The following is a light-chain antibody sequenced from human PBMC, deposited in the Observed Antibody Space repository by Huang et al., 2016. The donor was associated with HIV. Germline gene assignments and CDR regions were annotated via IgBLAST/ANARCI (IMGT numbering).Light chain of an antibody. V-gene: IGKV3-15*01. Sequence: EIVMTQSPATVSVSPGERATLSCRASQSVGNNLAWYQQKLGQAPRLLIYDTSTRATGSPARFSGSGSATEFTLTISSLRSEDFALYYCQQYNSGGTFGQGTKLDIK. CDR2: DTS. CDR1: QSVGNN. J-gene: IGKJ2*01. CDR3: QQYNSGGT.